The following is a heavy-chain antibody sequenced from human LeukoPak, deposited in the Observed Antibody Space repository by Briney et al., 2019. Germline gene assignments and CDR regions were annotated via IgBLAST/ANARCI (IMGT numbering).Heavy chain of an antibody. Sequence: GGSLRLSCAASGFTFSSYGMHWVRQAPGKGLEWVAVIWYDGSNKYYADSVKGRFTISRDNSKNTLYLQMNSLRAEDTAVYYCARDSRRYCTNGVCYIRYGMDVWGQGTTVTVSS. J-gene: IGHJ6*02. D-gene: IGHD2-8*01. CDR1: GFTFSSYG. CDR2: IWYDGSNK. V-gene: IGHV3-33*01. CDR3: ARDSRRYCTNGVCYIRYGMDV.